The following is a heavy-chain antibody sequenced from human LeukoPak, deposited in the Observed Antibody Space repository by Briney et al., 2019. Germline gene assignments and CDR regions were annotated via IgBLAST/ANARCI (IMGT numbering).Heavy chain of an antibody. J-gene: IGHJ4*02. V-gene: IGHV3-74*01. CDR1: GFTFNSHT. CDR2: INSDGSST. D-gene: IGHD6-19*01. Sequence: GGSLRLSCAASGFTFNSHTLNWVRQAPGKGLVWVSRINSDGSSTSYADSVKGRFTISRDNAKNTLYLQMNSLRAEDTAVYYCARDRFKGIAVINYWGQGTLVTVSS. CDR3: ARDRFKGIAVINY.